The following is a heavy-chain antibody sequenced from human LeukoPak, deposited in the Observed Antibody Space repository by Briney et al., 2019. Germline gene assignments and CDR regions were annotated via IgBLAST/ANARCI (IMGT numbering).Heavy chain of an antibody. V-gene: IGHV4-30-2*01. CDR2: IYHSGST. D-gene: IGHD4-23*01. CDR1: GGSISSGGYS. CDR3: ARDLVIR. J-gene: IGHJ4*02. Sequence: SQTLSLTCAVSGGSISSGGYSWSWIRQPPGKGLEWIGYIYHSGSTYYNPSLKSRVTISVDRSKNQFSLKLSSVTAADTAVYYCARDLVIRWGQGTQVTVSS.